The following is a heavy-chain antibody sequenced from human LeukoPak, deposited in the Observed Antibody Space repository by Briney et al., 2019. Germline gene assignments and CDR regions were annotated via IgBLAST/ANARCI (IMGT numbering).Heavy chain of an antibody. CDR3: ARDRGYSYGLRPYYFDY. J-gene: IGHJ4*02. CDR1: GFTFSSYW. Sequence: GGSLRLSCAASGFTFSSYWMRGVRQAPGKGLEWVANIKQDGSEKYYVDSVKGRFTISRDNAKNSLYLQMNSLRAEDTAVYYCARDRGYSYGLRPYYFDYWGQGTLVTVSS. V-gene: IGHV3-7*01. D-gene: IGHD5-18*01. CDR2: IKQDGSEK.